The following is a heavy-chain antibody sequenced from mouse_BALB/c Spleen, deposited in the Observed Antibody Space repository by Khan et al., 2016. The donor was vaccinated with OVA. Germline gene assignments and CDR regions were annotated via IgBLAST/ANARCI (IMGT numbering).Heavy chain of an antibody. V-gene: IGHV1-54*01. CDR3: TRGGCGGFAC. CDR2: INPGSGGT. CDR1: GYAFTNYL. Sequence: QVQLQQSGAELVRPGTSVKVSCKASGYAFTNYLIEWVKQRPGQGLEWIGVINPGSGGTNYNEKFKGKATLTADQSSSTAYMQLSSLTSDVSAVSLGTRGGCGGFACWGQGTLVTVSA. J-gene: IGHJ3*01.